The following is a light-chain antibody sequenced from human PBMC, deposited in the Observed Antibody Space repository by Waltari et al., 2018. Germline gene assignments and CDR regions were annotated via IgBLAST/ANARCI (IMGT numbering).Light chain of an antibody. Sequence: DIVMTQSPDPLLVSTGEWATNSCNSSQSILYTSNDKNYLTWYQQKAGQPPRFPVHWASIRESGVPDRFRGSGSGTDFTLTISNLQPEDVAFYWCQQYFNSPIAFGQGTRLEIK. CDR2: WAS. CDR1: QSILYTSNDKNY. J-gene: IGKJ5*01. V-gene: IGKV4-1*01. CDR3: QQYFNSPIA.